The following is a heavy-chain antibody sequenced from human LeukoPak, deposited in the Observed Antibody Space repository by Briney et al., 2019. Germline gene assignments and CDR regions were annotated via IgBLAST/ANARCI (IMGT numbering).Heavy chain of an antibody. J-gene: IGHJ4*02. CDR1: GFTFNSH. CDR2: ISYDGSNK. CDR3: ARQSSVTRSGLDS. Sequence: PGGSLRLSCADSGFTFNSHMHWVRQAPGEGLEWVAAISYDGSNKKYGDSVKGRFTISSDNSKNTLYLQMNSLRPEDTAVYYCARQSSVTRSGLDSWDQGTLVTVSS. V-gene: IGHV3-30*04. D-gene: IGHD4-17*01.